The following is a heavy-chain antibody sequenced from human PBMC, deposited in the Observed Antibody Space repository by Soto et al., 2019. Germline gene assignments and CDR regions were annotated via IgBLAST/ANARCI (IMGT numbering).Heavy chain of an antibody. CDR2: ISSSRSTT. CDR3: ARGDYPDY. V-gene: IGHV3-48*03. J-gene: IGHJ4*02. Sequence: EVQLVESGGGLVQPGGSLRLSCVASGFTFSSFEMNWVRQSPGKGLEWVSYISSSRSTTYYADSVKGRFTISRDNAKNSLYLQMNSLRVEDTAVYYCARGDYPDYWGQGTLVTVSS. CDR1: GFTFSSFE.